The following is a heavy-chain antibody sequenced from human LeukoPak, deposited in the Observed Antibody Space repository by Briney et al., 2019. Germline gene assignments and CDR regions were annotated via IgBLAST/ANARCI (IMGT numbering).Heavy chain of an antibody. CDR1: GFTVSSNS. J-gene: IGHJ3*02. CDR3: ARVLLRRNQLLPGLDAFDI. D-gene: IGHD2-2*01. CDR2: IYSDNT. Sequence: GGSLRLSCTVSGFTVSSNSMSWVRQAPGKGLEWVSFIYSDNTHYSDSVKGRFTISRDNAKNSLYLQMNSLRAEDTAVYYCARVLLRRNQLLPGLDAFDIWGQGTMVTVSS. V-gene: IGHV3-53*01.